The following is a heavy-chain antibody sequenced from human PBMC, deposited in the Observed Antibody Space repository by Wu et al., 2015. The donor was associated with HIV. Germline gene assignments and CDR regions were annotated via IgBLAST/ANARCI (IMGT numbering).Heavy chain of an antibody. CDR1: GGTFRSYA. V-gene: IGHV1-69*05. J-gene: IGHJ6*02. CDR3: ARASVGVTALYYYGMDV. CDR2: IIPMFGTA. D-gene: IGHD1-26*01. Sequence: QVQLVQSGAEVKKPGSSVKVSCKASGGTFRSYAINWVRQAPGQGLEWMGGIIPMFGTANYEQKFQGRVTITTDESTNTAYMELSSLRSEDTAVYYCARASVGVTALYYYGMDVWGQGTTVTVSS.